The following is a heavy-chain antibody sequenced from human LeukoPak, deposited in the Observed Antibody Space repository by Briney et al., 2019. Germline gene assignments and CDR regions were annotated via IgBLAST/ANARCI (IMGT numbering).Heavy chain of an antibody. CDR2: INRDGSES. D-gene: IGHD2-21*01. CDR1: GFTFSTFW. Sequence: GGSLRLSCAASGFTFSTFWMGWVRQTPGKGLEWVANINRDGSESYYVDSVKGRFTISRDSAKNSLYLQMNGLRAEDTAVYYCAREVRLLTYWGQGTLVTVSS. V-gene: IGHV3-7*04. CDR3: AREVRLLTY. J-gene: IGHJ4*02.